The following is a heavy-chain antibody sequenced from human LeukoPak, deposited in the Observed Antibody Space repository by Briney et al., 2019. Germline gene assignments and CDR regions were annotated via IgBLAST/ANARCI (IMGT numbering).Heavy chain of an antibody. CDR1: GITFSTYA. Sequence: GGSLRLSCAASGITFSTYAMNWVRQAPGKGLEWVSVISGSAASTSYADSVKGRFTISRDNSRNTLYLQMNSLRVEDTAVYYCARKGGSRFLGRYKYYGLDVWGQGTTVTVS. V-gene: IGHV3-23*01. CDR3: ARKGGSRFLGRYKYYGLDV. J-gene: IGHJ6*02. D-gene: IGHD3-3*01. CDR2: ISGSAAST.